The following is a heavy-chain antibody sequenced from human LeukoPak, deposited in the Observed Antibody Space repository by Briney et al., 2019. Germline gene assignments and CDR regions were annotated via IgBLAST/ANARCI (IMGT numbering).Heavy chain of an antibody. CDR3: ARDKVRGSNWGSSFNY. Sequence: PGGSLRLSFTASGFTFSSYEMNWVRQAPGKGLEWVSYISSSGSTIYYADSVKGRFTISRDNAKNSLYLQMNSLRAEDTAVYYCARDKVRGSNWGSSFNYWGQGTLVTVSS. V-gene: IGHV3-48*03. J-gene: IGHJ4*02. CDR2: ISSSGSTI. D-gene: IGHD7-27*01. CDR1: GFTFSSYE.